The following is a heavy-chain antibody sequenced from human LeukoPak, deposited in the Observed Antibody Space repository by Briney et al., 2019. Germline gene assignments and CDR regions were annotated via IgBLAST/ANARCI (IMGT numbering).Heavy chain of an antibody. Sequence: PGGSLRLSCAASGFTFSDYYMSWIRQAPGKGLEWVSYISSSGSTIYYADSVKGRITISRDNAKNSLYLQMNSLRAEDTAVYYCARRRYNWNAIDYWGQGTLVTVSS. D-gene: IGHD1-20*01. J-gene: IGHJ4*02. CDR3: ARRRYNWNAIDY. V-gene: IGHV3-11*01. CDR2: ISSSGSTI. CDR1: GFTFSDYY.